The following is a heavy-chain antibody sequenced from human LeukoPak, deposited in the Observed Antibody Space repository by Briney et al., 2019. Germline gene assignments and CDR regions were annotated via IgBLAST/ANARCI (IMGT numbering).Heavy chain of an antibody. CDR3: ARDKGHFDVDF. V-gene: IGHV4-39*07. D-gene: IGHD3-9*01. Sequence: PSETLSLTCTVSGGSISSSGYYWGWIRQAPGKGLEWMGSIDYSGRTFYIPSLRSRLTISLDTSKNQFSLKLSSMTAADTAMYYCARDKGHFDVDFWGQGTLVTVYS. CDR2: IDYSGRT. CDR1: GGSISSSGYY. J-gene: IGHJ4*02.